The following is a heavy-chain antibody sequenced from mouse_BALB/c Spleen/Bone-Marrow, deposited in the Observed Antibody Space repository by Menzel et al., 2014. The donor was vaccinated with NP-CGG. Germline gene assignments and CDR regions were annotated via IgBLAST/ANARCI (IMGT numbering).Heavy chain of an antibody. V-gene: IGHV1-9*01. Sequence: QVQLQQSGAELMKPGASVKISCKATGYTFSSYWIEWVKQRPGHGLEWTGEILPGSGGTNYNEKFKGKATFTADTSSNTAYMQLNSLTSEDSAVYYCARSMDYWGQGTSVTVSS. CDR2: ILPGSGGT. J-gene: IGHJ4*01. CDR1: GYTFSSYW. CDR3: ARSMDY.